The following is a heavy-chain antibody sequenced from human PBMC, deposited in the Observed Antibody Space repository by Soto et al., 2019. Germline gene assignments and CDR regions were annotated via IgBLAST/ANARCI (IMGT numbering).Heavy chain of an antibody. J-gene: IGHJ6*02. Sequence: QVQLVQSGAEVKKPGASVKVSCKASGYTFTSYGISWVRQAPGQGLEWMGWISAYNGNTNYAQKLQGRVTMTTDTATITADMELSSLRSADTAVYYCARDTGYGDYEAFVDVWGQGTTVTVSS. D-gene: IGHD4-17*01. CDR3: ARDTGYGDYEAFVDV. CDR1: GYTFTSYG. V-gene: IGHV1-18*01. CDR2: ISAYNGNT.